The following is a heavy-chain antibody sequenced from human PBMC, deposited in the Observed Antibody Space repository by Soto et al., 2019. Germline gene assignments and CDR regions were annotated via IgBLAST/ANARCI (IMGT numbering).Heavy chain of an antibody. CDR2: IWYDGSNK. Sequence: QVPLVESGGGVVQPGRSLRLSCAASGFTFSSYGMHWVRQAPGKGLEWVAVIWYDGSNKYYADSVKGRFTISRDNSKNTLYLQMNSLRAEDTAVYYCARRKIAVAGTRYYYGMDVWGQGTTVTVSS. CDR3: ARRKIAVAGTRYYYGMDV. V-gene: IGHV3-33*01. J-gene: IGHJ6*02. D-gene: IGHD6-19*01. CDR1: GFTFSSYG.